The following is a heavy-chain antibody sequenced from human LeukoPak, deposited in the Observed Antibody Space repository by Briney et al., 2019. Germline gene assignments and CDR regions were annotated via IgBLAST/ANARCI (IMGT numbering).Heavy chain of an antibody. Sequence: PSETLSLTCAVFGGSFSNFYWTWIRQHPGKGLEWIGYIYYSGSTYYNPSLRSRITISVDTSKNQVSLKLTSVTAADTAVYYRARDGADYGDPPPWYFDLWGRGTLVTVSS. CDR2: IYYSGST. V-gene: IGHV4-31*11. D-gene: IGHD4-17*01. CDR1: GGSFSNFY. CDR3: ARDGADYGDPPPWYFDL. J-gene: IGHJ2*01.